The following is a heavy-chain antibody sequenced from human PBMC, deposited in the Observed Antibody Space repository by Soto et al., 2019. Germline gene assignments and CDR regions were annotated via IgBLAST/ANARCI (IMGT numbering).Heavy chain of an antibody. CDR2: ISSSGSTI. Sequence: PGGSLRLSCAASGFTFSDYYMSWIRQAPGKGLEWVSYISSSGSTIYYAGSVKGRFTISRDNAKNSLYLQMNSLRAEDTAVYYCARSNDYGDYEDNCGQGTLVTVYS. D-gene: IGHD4-17*01. V-gene: IGHV3-11*01. CDR1: GFTFSDYY. J-gene: IGHJ4*02. CDR3: ARSNDYGDYEDN.